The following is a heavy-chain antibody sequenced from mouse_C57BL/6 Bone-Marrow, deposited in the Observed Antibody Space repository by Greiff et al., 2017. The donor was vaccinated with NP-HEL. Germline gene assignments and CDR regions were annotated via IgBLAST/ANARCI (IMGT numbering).Heavy chain of an antibody. V-gene: IGHV2-2*01. CDR3: ARNPSEIYYDYDGGFDY. Sequence: QVQLKQSGPGLVQPSQSLSITCTVSGFSLTSYGVHWVRQSPGKGLEWLGVIWSGGSTDYNAAFISRLSISKDNSKSQVFFKMNSLQADDTAIYYCARNPSEIYYDYDGGFDYWGQGTTLTVSS. CDR1: GFSLTSYG. J-gene: IGHJ2*01. CDR2: IWSGGST. D-gene: IGHD2-4*01.